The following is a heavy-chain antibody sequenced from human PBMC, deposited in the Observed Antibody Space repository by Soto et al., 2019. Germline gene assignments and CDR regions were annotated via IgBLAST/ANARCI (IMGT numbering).Heavy chain of an antibody. CDR1: GGSFSGYY. J-gene: IGHJ4*02. V-gene: IGHV4-34*01. D-gene: IGHD2-15*01. CDR3: ARASGAIDY. CDR2: INHSGST. Sequence: SETLSLTCAVYGGSFSGYYWSWIRQPPGKGLEWIGEINHSGSTNYNPSLKSRVTISVDTSKNQFSLKLSSVTAADTAVYCCARASGAIDYWGQGTLVTVSS.